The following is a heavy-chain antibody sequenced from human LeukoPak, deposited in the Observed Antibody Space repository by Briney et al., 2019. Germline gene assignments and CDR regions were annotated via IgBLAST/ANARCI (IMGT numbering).Heavy chain of an antibody. Sequence: GGSLRLSCAASGFTVSSNYMSWVRQAPGKGLEWVSVIYSGGSTYYADSVKGRFTISRDNSKDTLYLQMNSLRAEDTAVYYCARGGKRGYDYVWGSYRSGAFDIWGQGTMVTVSS. CDR2: IYSGGST. V-gene: IGHV3-66*01. J-gene: IGHJ3*02. CDR3: ARGGKRGYDYVWGSYRSGAFDI. D-gene: IGHD3-16*02. CDR1: GFTVSSNY.